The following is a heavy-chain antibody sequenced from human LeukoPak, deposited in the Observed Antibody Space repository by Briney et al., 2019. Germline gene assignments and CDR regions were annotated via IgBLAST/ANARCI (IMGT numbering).Heavy chain of an antibody. CDR1: GFTFRDYA. CDR2: ISWDSSSV. J-gene: IGHJ3*02. V-gene: IGHV3-9*03. CDR3: AKDVGGPLADAFDI. Sequence: PGRSLRLSCAASGFTFRDYAMYWVRQAPGKGLEWVSGISWDSSSVAYADSVKGRFTISRDNAKNSLYLQMNSLSAEDMALYYCAKDVGGPLADAFDIWGQGTMVTVSS. D-gene: IGHD2-15*01.